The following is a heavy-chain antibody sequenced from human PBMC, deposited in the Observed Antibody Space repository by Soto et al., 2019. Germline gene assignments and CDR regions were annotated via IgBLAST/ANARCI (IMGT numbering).Heavy chain of an antibody. Sequence: GGSLRLSCAASGFTFSNAWMSWVRQAPGKGLEWVGRIKSKTDGGTTDYAAPVKGRFTISRDDSKNTLYLQMNSLKTEDTAVYYCTTVDSSSWYLGDWYNWFDPWGQGTLVTVSS. CDR2: IKSKTDGGTT. CDR3: TTVDSSSWYLGDWYNWFDP. J-gene: IGHJ5*02. V-gene: IGHV3-15*01. D-gene: IGHD6-13*01. CDR1: GFTFSNAW.